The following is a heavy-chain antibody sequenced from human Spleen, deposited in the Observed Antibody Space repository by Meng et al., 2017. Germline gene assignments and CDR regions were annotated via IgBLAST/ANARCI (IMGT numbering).Heavy chain of an antibody. D-gene: IGHD3-3*01. CDR3: ASLGPAVIMGPLDY. V-gene: IGHV3-30*04. CDR1: GFTFSSYA. Sequence: GESLKISCAASGFTFSSYAMHWVRQAPGKGLEWVAVISYDGSNKYYADSVKGRFTISRDNSKNTLYLQMNSLRAEDTAVYYCASLGPAVIMGPLDYWGQGTLVTVSS. CDR2: ISYDGSNK. J-gene: IGHJ4*02.